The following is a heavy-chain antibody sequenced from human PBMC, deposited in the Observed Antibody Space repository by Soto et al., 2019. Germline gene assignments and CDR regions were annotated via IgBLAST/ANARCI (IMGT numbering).Heavy chain of an antibody. D-gene: IGHD5-18*01. J-gene: IGHJ4*02. CDR2: ISYDGRTE. Sequence: GGSMRLSCAASGFTFSTYTIHWLRQAPGKGLEWVALISYDGRTEYYGDSVKGRFTISRDNSNNTLYLQMNSQGAEDTAVYYCARAQRGYNYEPLCYWRQGTLFSVSS. V-gene: IGHV3-30*04. CDR1: GFTFSTYT. CDR3: ARAQRGYNYEPLCY.